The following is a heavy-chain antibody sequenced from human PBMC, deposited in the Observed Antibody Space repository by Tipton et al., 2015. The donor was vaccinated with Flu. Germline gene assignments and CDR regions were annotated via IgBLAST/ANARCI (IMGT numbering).Heavy chain of an antibody. V-gene: IGHV5-51*03. CDR2: IYPGDSDT. Sequence: VQLVQSGAEVQKPGESLKISCKGSGYSFTSYWIGWVRQMPGKGLEWMGIIYPGDSDTRYSPSFQSQVIIAADKSIGIAYLQWSSLRASDTAIYYCARGVGAARRGWFDPWGQGTLVTVSS. J-gene: IGHJ5*02. D-gene: IGHD6-6*01. CDR3: ARGVGAARRGWFDP. CDR1: GYSFTSYW.